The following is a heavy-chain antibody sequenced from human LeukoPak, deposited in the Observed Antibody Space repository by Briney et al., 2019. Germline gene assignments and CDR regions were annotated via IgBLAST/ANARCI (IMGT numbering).Heavy chain of an antibody. Sequence: ASVKVSCKASGYTFTSYAMHWVRQAPGQRLEWMGWINAGNGNTKYSQNFQGRVTFTRDTSASTAYMELSSLRPEDTAVYYCARPIGYSSGGFDLWGRGTLVTVSS. CDR2: INAGNGNT. V-gene: IGHV1-3*01. J-gene: IGHJ2*01. CDR3: ARPIGYSSGGFDL. D-gene: IGHD6-19*01. CDR1: GYTFTSYA.